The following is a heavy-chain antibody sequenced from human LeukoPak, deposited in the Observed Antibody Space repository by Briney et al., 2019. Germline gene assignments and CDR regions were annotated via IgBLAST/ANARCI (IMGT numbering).Heavy chain of an antibody. CDR2: ISYDGSNK. Sequence: PGGSLRLSCAASGFTFSSYAMHWVRQAPGKGLEWVAVISYDGSNKYYADSVKGRFTISRDNSKNTLYLQMNSLRAGDTAVYYCARDLLRYCSGGSCYYFDYWGQGTLVTVSS. D-gene: IGHD2-15*01. CDR1: GFTFSSYA. CDR3: ARDLLRYCSGGSCYYFDY. V-gene: IGHV3-30-3*01. J-gene: IGHJ4*02.